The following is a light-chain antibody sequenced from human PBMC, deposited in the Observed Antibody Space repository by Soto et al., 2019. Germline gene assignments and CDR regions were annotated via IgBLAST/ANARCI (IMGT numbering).Light chain of an antibody. CDR3: QQYGRSSLT. CDR2: GAS. Sequence: EIVLTQSPGTLSLSPGERATLSCRASQSVSSNYLVWYQQKPGQAPRLLIYGASNRATGIPDRFSGSGSETDFTLTISRLEPEDFAVYYCQQYGRSSLTFGGGTKVEIK. CDR1: QSVSSNY. V-gene: IGKV3-20*01. J-gene: IGKJ4*01.